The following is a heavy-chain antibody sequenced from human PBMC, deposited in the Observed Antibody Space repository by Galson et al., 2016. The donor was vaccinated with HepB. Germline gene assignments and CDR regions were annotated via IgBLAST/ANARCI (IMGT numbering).Heavy chain of an antibody. J-gene: IGHJ5*02. Sequence: SLRLSCAASAFTFNSYWMSWVRQAPGKGLEWASAISGSGGSTYYADSVKGRFTISRDNSKNTLYLQMNSLRAEDTAVYYCAKAADYYDSSGYYYLDWFDPWGQGTLVTVSS. V-gene: IGHV3-23*01. CDR1: AFTFNSYW. CDR2: ISGSGGST. CDR3: AKAADYYDSSGYYYLDWFDP. D-gene: IGHD3-22*01.